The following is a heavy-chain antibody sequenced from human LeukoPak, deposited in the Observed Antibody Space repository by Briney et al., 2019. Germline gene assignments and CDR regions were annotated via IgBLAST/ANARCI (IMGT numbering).Heavy chain of an antibody. V-gene: IGHV1-2*02. J-gene: IGHJ4*02. Sequence: ASVKVSCKASGYTFTGYYMHWVRQAPGQGLEWMGWINPNSGGTNYAQKFQGRVTMTRDTSISTAYMELSGLRSDDTAVYYCARDLATEWFGELLLDWGQGTLVTVSS. CDR2: INPNSGGT. CDR1: GYTFTGYY. CDR3: ARDLATEWFGELLLD. D-gene: IGHD3-10*01.